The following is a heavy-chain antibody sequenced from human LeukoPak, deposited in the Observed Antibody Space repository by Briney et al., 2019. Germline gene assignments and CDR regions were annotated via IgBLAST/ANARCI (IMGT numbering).Heavy chain of an antibody. V-gene: IGHV4-31*03. Sequence: SETLSLTCTVSGGSISSGGYYWSWIRQPPGKGLEWFGYIYYSGSTYYNPSLKSRVTISVDTSKNQFSLRLSSVTAADTAVYYCASCIAAAGNAFDIWGQGTMVTVSS. CDR2: IYYSGST. CDR3: ASCIAAAGNAFDI. J-gene: IGHJ3*02. D-gene: IGHD6-13*01. CDR1: GGSISSGGYY.